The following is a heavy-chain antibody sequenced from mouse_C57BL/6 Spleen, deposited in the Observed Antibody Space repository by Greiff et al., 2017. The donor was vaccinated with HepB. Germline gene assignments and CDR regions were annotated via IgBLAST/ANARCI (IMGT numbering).Heavy chain of an antibody. D-gene: IGHD3-2*02. Sequence: VQLQESGAELVRPGTSVKMSCKASGYTFTNYWIGWAKQRPGHGLEWIGDIYPGGGYTNYNEKFKGKATLTADKSSSTAYMQFSSLTSEDSAIYYCARGDSSGYVGFAYWGQGTLVTVSA. CDR2: IYPGGGYT. J-gene: IGHJ3*01. CDR1: GYTFTNYW. V-gene: IGHV1-63*01. CDR3: ARGDSSGYVGFAY.